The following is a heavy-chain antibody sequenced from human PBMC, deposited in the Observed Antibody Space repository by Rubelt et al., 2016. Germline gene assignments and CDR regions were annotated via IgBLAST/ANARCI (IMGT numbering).Heavy chain of an antibody. Sequence: YYADSVKGRFTISRDNSKNTLYLQMNSLRAEDTAVYYCARDIVQSNWFDPWGQGTLVTVSS. J-gene: IGHJ5*02. D-gene: IGHD1-26*01. V-gene: IGHV3-30*07. CDR3: ARDIVQSNWFDP.